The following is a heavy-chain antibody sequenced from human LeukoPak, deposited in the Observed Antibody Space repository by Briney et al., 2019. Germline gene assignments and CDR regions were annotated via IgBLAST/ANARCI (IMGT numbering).Heavy chain of an antibody. V-gene: IGHV1-69*13. CDR1: GYTFTGYY. CDR3: ARDRGHCDTARCYINWFDP. Sequence: SVKVSCKASGYTFTGYYMHWVRQAPGQGLEWMGGIVPTFETANYAQKFQDRLTITADESTDTVYMELSSLTSEDTAVYYCARDRGHCDTARCYINWFDPWGQGTLVTVS. J-gene: IGHJ5*02. D-gene: IGHD5-18*01. CDR2: IVPTFETA.